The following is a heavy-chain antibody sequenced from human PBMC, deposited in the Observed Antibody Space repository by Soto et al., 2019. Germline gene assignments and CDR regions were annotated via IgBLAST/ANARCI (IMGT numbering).Heavy chain of an antibody. CDR3: AASVWFGELLTFDY. CDR1: GGSISSGDYY. J-gene: IGHJ4*02. Sequence: SETLSLTCTVSGGSISSGDYYWSWIRQPPGKGLEWIGYIYYSGSTYYNPSLKSRVTISVDTSKNQFSLKLSSVTAADTAVYYCAASVWFGELLTFDYWGQGTLVTAPQ. CDR2: IYYSGST. D-gene: IGHD3-10*01. V-gene: IGHV4-30-4*01.